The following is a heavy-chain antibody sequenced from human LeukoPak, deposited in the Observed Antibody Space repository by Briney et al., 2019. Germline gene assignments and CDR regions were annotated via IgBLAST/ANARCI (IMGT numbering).Heavy chain of an antibody. CDR2: IYPGDSDT. CDR1: GYSFTSCW. J-gene: IGHJ4*02. D-gene: IGHD6-6*01. V-gene: IGHV5-51*01. Sequence: GESLKISCKGSGYSFTSCWISWVRQMPGKGLEWMGIIYPGDSDTRYSPSFQGQVTISADKSISTAYLQWSSLKASDTAIYYCVRRTFSSETPGYWGQGTLVTVSS. CDR3: VRRTFSSETPGY.